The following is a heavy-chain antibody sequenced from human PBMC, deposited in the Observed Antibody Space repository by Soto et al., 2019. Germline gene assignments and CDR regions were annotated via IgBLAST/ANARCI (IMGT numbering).Heavy chain of an antibody. D-gene: IGHD2-15*01. J-gene: IGHJ5*02. CDR3: ARVPTGYCSGGSCYGRVLWFDP. Sequence: GYAFASSYMHCLLQDPGQGLDWMGIINPSGGSTSYAQKFQGRVTITADESTSTAYMELSSLRSEDTAVYYCARVPTGYCSGGSCYGRVLWFDPWGQGTLVTVSS. V-gene: IGHV1-46*01. CDR2: INPSGGST. CDR1: GYAFASSY.